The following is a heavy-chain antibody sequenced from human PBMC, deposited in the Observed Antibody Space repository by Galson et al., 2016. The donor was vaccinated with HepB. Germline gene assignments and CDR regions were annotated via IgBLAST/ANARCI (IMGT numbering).Heavy chain of an antibody. D-gene: IGHD1-1*01. Sequence: SVKVSCKASGGTFSSYPITWVRQAPGQGPEWMGGTILIFGTANYAQKFQDRVTITADKYTSTAYMELRSLRSEDTAFYYCASGHPSLPTDAFDIWGQGTLVTVSS. CDR1: GGTFSSYP. CDR3: ASGHPSLPTDAFDI. V-gene: IGHV1-69*06. J-gene: IGHJ3*02. CDR2: TILIFGTA.